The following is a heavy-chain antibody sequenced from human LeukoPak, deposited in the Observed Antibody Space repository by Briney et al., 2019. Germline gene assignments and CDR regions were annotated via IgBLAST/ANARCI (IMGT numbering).Heavy chain of an antibody. CDR3: XXXXXXDILTGYPDY. V-gene: IGHV3-30-3*01. CDR2: ISYDGSNK. CDR1: GFTFSSYA. J-gene: IGHJ4*02. D-gene: IGHD3-9*01. Sequence: PGRSLRLSCAASGFTFSSYAMHWVRQAPGKGLEWVAVISYDGSNKYYADSVKGRFTISRDNSKNTLYLQMNSLRAEDTAVYYCXXXXXXDILTGYPDYWGQGTLVTVSS.